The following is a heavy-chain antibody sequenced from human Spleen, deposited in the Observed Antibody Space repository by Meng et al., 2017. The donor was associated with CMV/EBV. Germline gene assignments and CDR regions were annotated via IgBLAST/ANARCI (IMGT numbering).Heavy chain of an antibody. CDR2: VHHSGTT. D-gene: IGHD4-17*01. Sequence: GHSISSSIRWGWLRQPPGKGLEWIGYVHHSGTTYYNPSLESRLTMSIQVSKSQISLKLTSVTAVDTAVYYCARNGVSGDPYGFFDVWGRGTLVTVSS. J-gene: IGHJ2*01. CDR1: GHSISSSIR. V-gene: IGHV4-28*01. CDR3: ARNGVSGDPYGFFDV.